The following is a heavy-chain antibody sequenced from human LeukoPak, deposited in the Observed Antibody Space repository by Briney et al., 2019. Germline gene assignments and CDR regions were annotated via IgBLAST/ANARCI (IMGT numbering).Heavy chain of an antibody. Sequence: GGSLRLSCAASEFTFSTYWMHWVRQAPGKGLVWVSRINSDGSSTNYADSVKGRFTISRDNAKNTLYLQMNSLSTEDTAVYYCASGYSSDYGGNVYSGRGTLVTVSS. CDR1: EFTFSTYW. CDR3: ASGYSSDYGGNVY. J-gene: IGHJ4*02. D-gene: IGHD4-23*01. CDR2: INSDGSST. V-gene: IGHV3-74*01.